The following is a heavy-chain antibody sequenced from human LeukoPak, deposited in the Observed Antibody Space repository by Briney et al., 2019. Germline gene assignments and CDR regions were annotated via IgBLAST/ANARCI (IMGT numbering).Heavy chain of an antibody. Sequence: GGSLRLSCAASGFTFSSYSMNWGRQAPGRGLEWVSYISSSSSTIYYADSVKGRFTISRDNAKNSLYLQMNSLRAEDTAVYYCARGWPPFDYWGQGTLVTVSS. CDR3: ARGWPPFDY. CDR1: GFTFSSYS. D-gene: IGHD6-19*01. J-gene: IGHJ4*02. V-gene: IGHV3-48*01. CDR2: ISSSSSTI.